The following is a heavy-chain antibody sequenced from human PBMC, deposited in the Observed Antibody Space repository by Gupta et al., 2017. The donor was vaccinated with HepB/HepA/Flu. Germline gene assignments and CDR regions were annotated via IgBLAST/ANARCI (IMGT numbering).Heavy chain of an antibody. CDR1: GGSISSSSYY. V-gene: IGHV4-39*01. Sequence: QLQLQESGPGLVKPSETLSLTCTVSGGSISSSSYYWGWIRQPPGKGLEWIGSIYYSGSTYYNPSLKSRVTISVDTSKNQFSLKLSSVTAADTAVYYCARLRGGYSYGPYFDYWGQGTLVTVSS. CDR2: IYYSGST. D-gene: IGHD5-18*01. CDR3: ARLRGGYSYGPYFDY. J-gene: IGHJ4*02.